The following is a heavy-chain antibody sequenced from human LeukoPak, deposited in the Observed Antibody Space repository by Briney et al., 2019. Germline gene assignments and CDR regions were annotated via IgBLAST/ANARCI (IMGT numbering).Heavy chain of an antibody. Sequence: ASVKVSCKASGYTFTDYYMHWVRQAPGQGLEWMGWINPSSGGTNYAQKFQGRVTVTRDTSISTAYMELRSLRSDDTAVYYCARSYGSGSYPVDYWGQGTLVTVSS. CDR2: INPSSGGT. CDR3: ARSYGSGSYPVDY. V-gene: IGHV1-2*02. D-gene: IGHD3-10*01. J-gene: IGHJ4*02. CDR1: GYTFTDYY.